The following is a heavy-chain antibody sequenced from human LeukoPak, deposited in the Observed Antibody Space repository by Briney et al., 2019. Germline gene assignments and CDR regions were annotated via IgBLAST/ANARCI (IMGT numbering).Heavy chain of an antibody. D-gene: IGHD3-10*01. J-gene: IGHJ4*02. V-gene: IGHV4-39*07. CDR1: GGSISSSSYY. CDR2: IYYSGST. CDR3: ARDLPTAPVGD. Sequence: SETLSLTCTVSGGSISSSSYYWGWIRQPPGKGLEWIGSIYYSGSTYYNPSLKSRVTISVDTSKNQFSLKLSSVTAADTAVYYCARDLPTAPVGDWGQGTLVTVSS.